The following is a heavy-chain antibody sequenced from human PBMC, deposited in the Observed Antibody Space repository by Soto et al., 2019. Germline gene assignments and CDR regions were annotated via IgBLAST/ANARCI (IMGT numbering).Heavy chain of an antibody. D-gene: IGHD6-19*01. V-gene: IGHV5-51*01. Sequence: GESLKISCKCSGYSFTSYWIGWVRQMPGKGLEWMGIIYPGDSDTRYSPSFQGQVTISADKSISTAYLQWSSLKASDTAMYYCARVFIAVAGMRYNWFDPWGQGTLVTVSS. J-gene: IGHJ5*02. CDR2: IYPGDSDT. CDR1: GYSFTSYW. CDR3: ARVFIAVAGMRYNWFDP.